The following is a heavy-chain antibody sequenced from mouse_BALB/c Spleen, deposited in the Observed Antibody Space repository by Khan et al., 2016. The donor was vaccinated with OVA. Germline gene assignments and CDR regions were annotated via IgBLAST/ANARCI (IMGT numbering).Heavy chain of an antibody. CDR1: GYTFTDYV. D-gene: IGHD1-3*01. J-gene: IGHJ3*01. V-gene: IGHV1S137*01. Sequence: QVQLQQSGAELVRPGVSVKISCKGSGYTFTDYVMHWVKQSHAKSLEWIGVISTYYGDTTHNQKFKGKATMTVDKSSSTAYMELARLTSEDSAIYYCGRGSGEYSFAYWGQGTLVTVSA. CDR3: GRGSGEYSFAY. CDR2: ISTYYGDT.